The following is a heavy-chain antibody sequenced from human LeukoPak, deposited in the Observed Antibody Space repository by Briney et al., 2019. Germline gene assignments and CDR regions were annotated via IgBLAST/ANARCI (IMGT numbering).Heavy chain of an antibody. CDR1: GFTVSSKY. CDR3: ARGCSGTSCYGFDY. D-gene: IGHD2-2*01. Sequence: PGGSLRLSCAASGFTVSSKYMSRVRQAPGKGLEWVSVIYSGGSTYYADSVKGRFTISRDNSKNTLYLQMNSLRAEDTAVYYCARGCSGTSCYGFDYWGQGTLVTVSS. J-gene: IGHJ4*02. V-gene: IGHV3-53*01. CDR2: IYSGGST.